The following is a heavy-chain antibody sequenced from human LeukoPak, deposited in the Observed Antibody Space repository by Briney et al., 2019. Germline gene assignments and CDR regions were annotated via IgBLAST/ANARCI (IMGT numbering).Heavy chain of an antibody. D-gene: IGHD3-10*01. CDR2: INHSGST. CDR3: ARDPWHYGSGSLNWFDP. CDR1: GGSFSGYY. J-gene: IGHJ5*02. V-gene: IGHV4-34*01. Sequence: SETLSLTCAVYGGSFSGYYWSWIRQPPGKGLEWIGEINHSGSTNYNPSLKSRVTISVDTSKNQFSLKLSSVTAADTAVYYCARDPWHYGSGSLNWFDPWGQGTLVTVSS.